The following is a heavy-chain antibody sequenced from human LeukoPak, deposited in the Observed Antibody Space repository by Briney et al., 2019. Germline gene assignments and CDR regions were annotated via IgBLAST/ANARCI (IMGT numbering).Heavy chain of an antibody. CDR1: GISFDGSP. J-gene: IGHJ6*03. CDR2: IRSKANDYAT. V-gene: IGHV3-73*01. Sequence: GGSLKLSCAASGISFDGSPIHWVRQASGKGLQWVGRIRSKANDYATGYGASVKGRFIISRDDSKNMSYLEMNSLTTEDTPVYFCQAYYYYYMDVWGKGTTVTVSS. CDR3: QAYYYYYMDV.